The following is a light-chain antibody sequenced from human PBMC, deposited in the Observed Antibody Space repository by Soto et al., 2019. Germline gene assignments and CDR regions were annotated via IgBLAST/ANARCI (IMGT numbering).Light chain of an antibody. CDR1: SSDVGGYNY. CDR3: RSYTSSSVG. J-gene: IGLJ2*01. Sequence: QSALTQPASVSGSPGQSITISCTGTSSDVGGYNYVSWYQQHPGKAPKLMIYDVSNRPSGVSNRFSGSKSGNTASLTISGRQAEGEAEYYCRSYTSSSVGFGGGTKLTVL. CDR2: DVS. V-gene: IGLV2-14*01.